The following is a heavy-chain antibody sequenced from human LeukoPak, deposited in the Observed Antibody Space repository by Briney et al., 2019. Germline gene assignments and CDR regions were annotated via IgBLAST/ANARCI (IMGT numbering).Heavy chain of an antibody. CDR3: ARGITVFGVTIRYYFDY. Sequence: PSETLSLTCNASGGSISNNAYHWGWIRQSPGKGLEWLGSISHTGTTSYYPSLRSRVTISVDRSKNQFSLSLTSVTAADTAIYYCARGITVFGVTIRYYFDYWGQGTLVTVSS. D-gene: IGHD3-3*01. J-gene: IGHJ4*02. CDR2: ISHTGTT. V-gene: IGHV4-39*01. CDR1: GGSISNNAYH.